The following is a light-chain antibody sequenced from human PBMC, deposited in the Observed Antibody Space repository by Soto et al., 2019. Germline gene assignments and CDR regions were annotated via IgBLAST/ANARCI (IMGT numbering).Light chain of an antibody. CDR3: QQRSNWPALT. J-gene: IGKJ4*01. Sequence: EILLTQSPFTLSLSPVEIATLSCRASQSVSSYLAWYQQKPGQAPRLLIYDASNRATGIPARFSGSGSGIDFTLTISSLEPEDFAVYYCQQRSNWPALTFGGGTKVDIK. V-gene: IGKV3-11*01. CDR2: DAS. CDR1: QSVSSY.